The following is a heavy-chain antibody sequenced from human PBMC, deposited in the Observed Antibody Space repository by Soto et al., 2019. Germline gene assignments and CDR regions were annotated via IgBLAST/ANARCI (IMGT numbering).Heavy chain of an antibody. CDR2: ISGSGATT. Sequence: GGSLRLSCAASGFTFSSYAMSWVRQPPGKGLEWVSAISGSGATTYYADSVKSRFTISRDNSKNTLYLQMNSLRVDDTAVYYCAKDMRFDPWGQGTLVTVSS. CDR1: GFTFSSYA. J-gene: IGHJ5*02. D-gene: IGHD3-16*01. V-gene: IGHV3-23*01. CDR3: AKDMRFDP.